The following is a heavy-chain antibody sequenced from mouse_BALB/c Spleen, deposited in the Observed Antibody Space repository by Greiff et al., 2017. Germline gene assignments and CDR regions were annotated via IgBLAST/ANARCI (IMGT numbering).Heavy chain of an antibody. CDR3: ARGAGLHDSAMDY. D-gene: IGHD2-4*01. CDR2: ISSGGST. J-gene: IGHJ4*01. Sequence: EVKVVESGGGLVKPGGSLKLSCAASGFTFSSYAMSWVRQTPEKRLEWVASISSGGSTYYPDSVKGRFTISRDNARNILYLQMSSLRSEDTAMYYCARGAGLHDSAMDYWGQGTSVTVSS. V-gene: IGHV5-6-5*01. CDR1: GFTFSSYA.